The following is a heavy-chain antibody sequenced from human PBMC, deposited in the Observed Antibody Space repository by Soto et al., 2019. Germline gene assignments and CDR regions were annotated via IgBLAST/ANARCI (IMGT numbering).Heavy chain of an antibody. Sequence: QVQLVQSGAEVKKPGASVKVSCKASGYTFITIGISWVRQAPGQGLEWMGWISPHKGNTNYAQNFQGRVTLTTDTSKSTAYMELRSLRSDDTAVYYCVRDLDASGSYYTDYWGQGTLVTVSS. J-gene: IGHJ4*02. CDR3: VRDLDASGSYYTDY. V-gene: IGHV1-18*01. CDR2: ISPHKGNT. CDR1: GYTFITIG. D-gene: IGHD3-10*01.